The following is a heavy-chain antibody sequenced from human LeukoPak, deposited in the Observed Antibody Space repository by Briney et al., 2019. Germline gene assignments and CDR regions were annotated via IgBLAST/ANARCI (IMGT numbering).Heavy chain of an antibody. CDR2: INAANDNT. CDR3: ARLSSWVFEI. V-gene: IGHV1-3*01. D-gene: IGHD3-16*01. CDR1: GYTFTSYA. Sequence: ASVKVSCKASGYTFTSYAMHWVRQAPGQRLEWMGWINAANDNTKYSQHFQGRVTITRDTSAGTAYMELSSLRSEDTAVYYCARLSSWVFEIWGQGTMVTVSS. J-gene: IGHJ3*02.